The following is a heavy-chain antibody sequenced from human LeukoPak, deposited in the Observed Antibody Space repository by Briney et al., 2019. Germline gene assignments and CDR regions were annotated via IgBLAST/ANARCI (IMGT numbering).Heavy chain of an antibody. CDR2: ISSSGSTI. Sequence: GGSLRLSCAASGFTFSDYYMSWIRQAPGKGLGWVSYISSSGSTIYYADSVKGRFTISRDNAKNSLYLQMNSLRAEDTAVYYCARVFRSSGWRHFDYWGQGTLVTVSS. CDR3: ARVFRSSGWRHFDY. CDR1: GFTFSDYY. J-gene: IGHJ4*02. D-gene: IGHD6-19*01. V-gene: IGHV3-11*04.